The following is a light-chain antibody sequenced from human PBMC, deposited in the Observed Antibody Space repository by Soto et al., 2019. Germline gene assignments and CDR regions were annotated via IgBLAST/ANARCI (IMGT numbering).Light chain of an antibody. J-gene: IGLJ1*01. V-gene: IGLV2-11*01. CDR2: DVI. CDR1: SSDVGGYNY. Sequence: QSALTQPRSVSGSPGQSVTLSCTGTSSDVGGYNYVSWYQQHPGKAPKLMIYDVITRPSGVPDRFSGSKSGNTDSLTISGLQAEDEADYYCCSYAGSYTFVFGTGTKLTVL. CDR3: CSYAGSYTFV.